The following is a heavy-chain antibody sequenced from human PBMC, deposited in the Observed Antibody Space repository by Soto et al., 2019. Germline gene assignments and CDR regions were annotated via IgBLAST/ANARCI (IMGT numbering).Heavy chain of an antibody. Sequence: GESLKISCNGSGYSFTSYWITWVRQMPGKGLEWMGMIDPTDSYTKYSPSFQGHVTISADKSISTAFLQWSSLQASDTAMYYCARHAVVKGGTTVDWFDPWGQGTLVTVSS. J-gene: IGHJ5*02. CDR1: GYSFTSYW. CDR3: ARHAVVKGGTTVDWFDP. D-gene: IGHD1-7*01. V-gene: IGHV5-10-1*01. CDR2: IDPTDSYT.